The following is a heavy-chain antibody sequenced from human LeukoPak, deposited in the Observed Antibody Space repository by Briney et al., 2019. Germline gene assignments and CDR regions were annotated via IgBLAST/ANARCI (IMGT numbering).Heavy chain of an antibody. CDR2: IKQDGSEK. J-gene: IGHJ6*03. CDR3: ARAGGFGELGYYMDV. CDR1: GFTFSSYW. V-gene: IGHV3-7*01. Sequence: GGSLRLSCAASGFTFSSYWMSWVRQAPGKGQEWVANIKQDGSEKYYVDSVKGRFTISRDNAKNSLYLQMNSLRAEDTAVYYCARAGGFGELGYYMDVWGKGTTVTVSS. D-gene: IGHD3-10*01.